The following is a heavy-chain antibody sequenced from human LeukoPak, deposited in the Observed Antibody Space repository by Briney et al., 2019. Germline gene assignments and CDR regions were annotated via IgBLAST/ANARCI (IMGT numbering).Heavy chain of an antibody. CDR3: ARWSLRGCSGSPCFDY. D-gene: IGHD2-15*01. V-gene: IGHV4-34*01. CDR1: GGSFSGYF. J-gene: IGHJ4*02. Sequence: NASETLSLTCAVYGGSFSGYFWSWIRQPPGKGLEWIGELTESGRTSYNPSLKSRVTIAEDTSKNQFSLKLSSVTAADTAVYYCARWSLRGCSGSPCFDYWGQGTLVTVSS. CDR2: LTESGRT.